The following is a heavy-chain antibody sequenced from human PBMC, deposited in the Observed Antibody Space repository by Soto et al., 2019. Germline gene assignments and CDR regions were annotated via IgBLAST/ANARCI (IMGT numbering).Heavy chain of an antibody. CDR2: IYRSGST. CDR1: GVSISSGGYS. V-gene: IGHV4-30-2*01. J-gene: IGHJ4*02. Sequence: SETLSLTCAVSGVSISSGGYSWGWIRQPPGKGLEWIGYIYRSGSTYYNPSLKSRVTISVDRSRNQFSLKLSSVTAADTAVYYCARVPDYWGQGTLVTVSS. CDR3: ARVPDY.